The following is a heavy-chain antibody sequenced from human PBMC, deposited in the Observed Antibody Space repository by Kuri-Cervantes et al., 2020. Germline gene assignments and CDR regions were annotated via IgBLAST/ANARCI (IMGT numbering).Heavy chain of an antibody. CDR2: IYYSGST. CDR3: ASEYYYDSSGYY. Sequence: SETLSLTCTVSGGSISGYYWSWIRQPPGKGLEWIGYIYYSGSTNYNPSLKSRVTISVDTSKNQFSLKLSSVTAADTAVYYCASEYYYDSSGYYLGQGTLVTVSS. CDR1: GGSISGYY. J-gene: IGHJ4*02. D-gene: IGHD3-22*01. V-gene: IGHV4-59*01.